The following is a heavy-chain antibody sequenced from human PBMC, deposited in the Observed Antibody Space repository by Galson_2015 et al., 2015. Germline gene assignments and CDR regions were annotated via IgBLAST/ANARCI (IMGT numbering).Heavy chain of an antibody. D-gene: IGHD2-2*01. CDR1: GFTVSSNY. V-gene: IGHV3-53*01. CDR2: IYSGGST. J-gene: IGHJ3*02. CDR3: ARRQLLFTLDYAFDI. Sequence: SLRLSCAASGFTVSSNYMSWVRQAPGKGLEWVSVIYSGGSTYYADSVKGRFTISRDNSKNTLYLQMNSLRAEDTAVYYCARRQLLFTLDYAFDIWGQGTMVTVSS.